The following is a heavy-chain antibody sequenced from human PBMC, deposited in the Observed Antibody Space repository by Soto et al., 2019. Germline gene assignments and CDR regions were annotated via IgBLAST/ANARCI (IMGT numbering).Heavy chain of an antibody. Sequence: PGGSLRLSCAASGSTFSSYEMNWVRQAPGKGLEWVSYISSSGSTIYYADSVKGRFTISRDNAKNSLYLQMNSLRAEDTAVYYCAREREQWLKSPMDAFDIWGQGTMVTVSS. CDR3: AREREQWLKSPMDAFDI. J-gene: IGHJ3*02. CDR2: ISSSGSTI. D-gene: IGHD6-19*01. V-gene: IGHV3-48*03. CDR1: GSTFSSYE.